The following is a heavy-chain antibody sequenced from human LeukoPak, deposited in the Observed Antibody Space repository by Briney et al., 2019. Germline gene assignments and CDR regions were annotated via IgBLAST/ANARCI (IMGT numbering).Heavy chain of an antibody. CDR1: GFTFSSYA. CDR2: ITDSSGNT. Sequence: PGGSLRLSCAASGFTFSSYAMSWVRQAPGKGLVWVSTITDSSGNTFYADSVKGSFTISRDNSKNTLYLQMNSLRAEDTAVYYCAKRGAGYYFDYWGQGTLVTVSS. J-gene: IGHJ4*02. CDR3: AKRGAGYYFDY. V-gene: IGHV3-23*01. D-gene: IGHD6-19*01.